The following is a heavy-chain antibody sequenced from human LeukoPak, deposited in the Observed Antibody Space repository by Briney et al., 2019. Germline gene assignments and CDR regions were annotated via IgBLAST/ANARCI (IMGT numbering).Heavy chain of an antibody. D-gene: IGHD3-22*01. V-gene: IGHV4-38-2*02. J-gene: IGHJ3*02. Sequence: PSETLSLTCTVSGYSISSGYYWGWIRQPPGKGLEWIGSIYHSGSTYYNPSLKSRVTISVDTSKNQFSPKLSSVTAADTAVYYCARGSSGYYGIDIWGQGTMVTVSS. CDR1: GYSISSGYY. CDR3: ARGSSGYYGIDI. CDR2: IYHSGST.